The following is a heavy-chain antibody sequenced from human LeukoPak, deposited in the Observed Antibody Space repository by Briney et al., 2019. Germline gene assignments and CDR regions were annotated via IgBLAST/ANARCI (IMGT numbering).Heavy chain of an antibody. CDR1: GYTFTGYY. CDR3: ARVSALAYCGGDCSHYYYYYYMDV. Sequence: GASVKVSCKASGYTFTGYYMHWVRQAPGQGLEWMGWINPNSGGTNYAQKFQGRVTMTRDTSISTAYMELSRLRSDDTAVYYCARVSALAYCGGDCSHYYYYYYMDVWGKGTTVTISS. V-gene: IGHV1-2*02. D-gene: IGHD2-21*02. CDR2: INPNSGGT. J-gene: IGHJ6*03.